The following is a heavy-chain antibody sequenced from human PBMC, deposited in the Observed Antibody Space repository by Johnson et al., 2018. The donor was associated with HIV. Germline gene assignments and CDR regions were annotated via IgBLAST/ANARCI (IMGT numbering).Heavy chain of an antibody. Sequence: EVHLVESGGGLVKPGGSLRLSCAASGFTFSNAWMSWVRQAPGKGLEWVGRIKSKTDGGTTDYAAPVKGRFTISRDSSKNTLYLQMNSLRVEDTAVYYCARGSRYTYDNDDAYLLHAFDFWGQGTMVTVSS. CDR2: IKSKTDGGTT. CDR3: ARGSRYTYDNDDAYLLHAFDF. J-gene: IGHJ3*01. CDR1: GFTFSNAW. V-gene: IGHV3-15*01. D-gene: IGHD3-22*01.